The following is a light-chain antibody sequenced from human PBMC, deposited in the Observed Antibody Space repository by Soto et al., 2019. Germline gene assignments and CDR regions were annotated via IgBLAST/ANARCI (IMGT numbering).Light chain of an antibody. CDR2: DVS. CDR1: SSDVGTYNY. V-gene: IGLV2-14*01. CDR3: SSYTNSRGVV. Sequence: QSVLTQPASVSGSPGQSITISCTGTSSDVGTYNYVSWYQQHPGKAPKLMIYDVSNRPSGVSNRFSGSKSGNTVSLTISGLQAEDEADYYCSSYTNSRGVVFGGGTKLTVL. J-gene: IGLJ2*01.